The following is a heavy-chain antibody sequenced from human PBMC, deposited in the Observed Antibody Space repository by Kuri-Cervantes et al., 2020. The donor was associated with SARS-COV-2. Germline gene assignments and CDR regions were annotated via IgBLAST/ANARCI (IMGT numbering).Heavy chain of an antibody. CDR1: GFTFSSYG. J-gene: IGHJ4*02. D-gene: IGHD4-17*01. Sequence: GGSLRLSCAASGFTFSSYGMHWVRQAPGKGLEWVAVIPYDGSNKDYADSVKGRFTISRDNAKNSLYLQMNSLRAEDTALYYCARITLYGDYFDYWGQGTLVTVSS. CDR2: IPYDGSNK. CDR3: ARITLYGDYFDY. V-gene: IGHV3-30*03.